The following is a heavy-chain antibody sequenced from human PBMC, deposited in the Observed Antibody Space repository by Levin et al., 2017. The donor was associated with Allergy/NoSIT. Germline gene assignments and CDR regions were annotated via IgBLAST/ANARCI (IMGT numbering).Heavy chain of an antibody. CDR1: GGSISSSSYY. D-gene: IGHD6-13*01. CDR3: ARPVVWSSSWPQEPYYYYGMDV. CDR2: IYYSGST. V-gene: IGHV4-39*07. J-gene: IGHJ6*02. Sequence: PSETLSLTCTVSGGSISSSSYYWGWIRQPPGTGLEWIGSIYYSGSTYYNPSLKSRVTISVDTSKNQFSLKLSSVTAADTAVYYCARPVVWSSSWPQEPYYYYGMDVWGQGTTVTVSS.